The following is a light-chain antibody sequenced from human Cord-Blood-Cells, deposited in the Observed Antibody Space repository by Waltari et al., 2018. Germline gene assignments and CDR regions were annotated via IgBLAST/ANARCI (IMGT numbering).Light chain of an antibody. Sequence: SYDLTQPTSVSVSPGQTASITCSGDKLGDKYACWYQQKPGQTPALVIYQDSKRPSGLPERLSGSNSGNTATLTISGTQAMDEADYYCQAWDSSNVVFGGGTKLTVL. CDR2: QDS. J-gene: IGLJ2*01. CDR1: KLGDKY. CDR3: QAWDSSNVV. V-gene: IGLV3-1*01.